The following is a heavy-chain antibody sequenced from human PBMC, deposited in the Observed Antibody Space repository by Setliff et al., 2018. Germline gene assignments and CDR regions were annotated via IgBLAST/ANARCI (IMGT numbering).Heavy chain of an antibody. V-gene: IGHV1-8*01. D-gene: IGHD2-15*01. J-gene: IGHJ4*02. CDR3: ARGAPGRYCSGGSCSYFDY. CDR1: GYTFASYD. Sequence: ASVKVSCKASGYTFASYDINWVRQATGQGLEWMGWMNPTSGNTGCAQKFQGRVTMTRNTSISTAYMELSSLRSEDTAVYYCARGAPGRYCSGGSCSYFDYWGQGILVTVSS. CDR2: MNPTSGNT.